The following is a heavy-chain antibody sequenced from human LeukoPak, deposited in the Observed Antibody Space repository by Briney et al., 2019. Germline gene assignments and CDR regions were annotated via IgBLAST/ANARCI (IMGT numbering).Heavy chain of an antibody. D-gene: IGHD3-9*01. CDR2: ISWDGGST. J-gene: IGHJ4*02. Sequence: PGGSLRLSCAASGFTFDDYAMHWVRQAPGKGLEWVSLISWDGGSTYCADSVKGRFTISRDNSKNSLYLQMNSLRAEDTALYYCAKDMTGFGHDILTGLDYWGQGTLVTVSS. CDR3: AKDMTGFGHDILTGLDY. V-gene: IGHV3-43D*03. CDR1: GFTFDDYA.